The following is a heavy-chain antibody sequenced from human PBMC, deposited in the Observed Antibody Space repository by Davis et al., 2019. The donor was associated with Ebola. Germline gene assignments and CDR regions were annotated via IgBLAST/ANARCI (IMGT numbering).Heavy chain of an antibody. J-gene: IGHJ4*02. CDR1: GYTFTSYG. V-gene: IGHV1-18*04. CDR2: INPHNGNT. Sequence: ASVKVSCKASGYTFTSYGITWVRQAPGQGLEWMGWINPHNGNTNYAQNVQGRVTMTTDTSTSTAYMEVGILRSDDTAVYYCARAQFPTTSDHWGQGTLVSVSS. D-gene: IGHD1-1*01. CDR3: ARAQFPTTSDH.